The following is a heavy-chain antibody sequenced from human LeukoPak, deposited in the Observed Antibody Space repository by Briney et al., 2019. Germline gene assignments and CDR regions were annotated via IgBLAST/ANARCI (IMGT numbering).Heavy chain of an antibody. Sequence: GGSLRLSCAASGFTFSSYSMNWVRQAPGKGLEWVSSVSSSSSYIYYADSVKGRFTISRDNAKNSLYLQMNSLRAGDTAVYYCARDVGVVPAAALDYWGQGTLVTVSS. D-gene: IGHD2-2*01. CDR2: VSSSSSYI. CDR3: ARDVGVVPAAALDY. J-gene: IGHJ4*02. CDR1: GFTFSSYS. V-gene: IGHV3-21*01.